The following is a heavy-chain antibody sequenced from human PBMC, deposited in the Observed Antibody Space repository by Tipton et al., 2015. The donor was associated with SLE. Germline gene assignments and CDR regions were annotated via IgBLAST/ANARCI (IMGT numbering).Heavy chain of an antibody. CDR1: GDSISSTTFF. V-gene: IGHV4-31*03. J-gene: IGHJ1*01. CDR3: ARVVRDCGGETCAEYFDQ. Sequence: TLSLTCTVSGDSISSTTFFWGWIRQPPGKGLDWIGYIYHSGTTFYNPSLQSRFTISVDRSKNQFSLKLRSVTAADTAVYYCARVVRDCGGETCAEYFDQWGQGTMVTVSS. CDR2: IYHSGTT. D-gene: IGHD2-21*01.